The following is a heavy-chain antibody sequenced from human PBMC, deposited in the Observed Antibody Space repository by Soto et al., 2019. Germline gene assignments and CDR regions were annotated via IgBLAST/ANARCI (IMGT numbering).Heavy chain of an antibody. D-gene: IGHD3-16*01. CDR3: ATTVAGEVGGVVPSYGREV. CDR2: IKQDGSEK. V-gene: IGHV3-7*03. Sequence: GGSMRRSCSASGITLSSYWITWVRQNPGKGLERVANIKQDGSEKYYVDSVKGRFTISRDNAKNSLYLQMSSLRAEDTAVYSCATTVAGEVGGVVPSYGREVWRRGT. J-gene: IGHJ6*02. CDR1: GITLSSYW.